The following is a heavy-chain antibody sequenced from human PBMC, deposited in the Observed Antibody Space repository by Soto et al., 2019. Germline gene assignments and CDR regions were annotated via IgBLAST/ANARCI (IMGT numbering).Heavy chain of an antibody. V-gene: IGHV1-18*01. Sequence: ASVKVSCKASGYTFTSYGISWVRQAPGQGLEWMGWISAYNGNTNYAQKLQGRVAMTTDTSTSTAYMELRSLRSDDTAVYYCARVLASRVAAACSGYWGQGPLVTVSS. J-gene: IGHJ4*02. CDR3: ARVLASRVAAACSGY. CDR1: GYTFTSYG. CDR2: ISAYNGNT. D-gene: IGHD6-13*01.